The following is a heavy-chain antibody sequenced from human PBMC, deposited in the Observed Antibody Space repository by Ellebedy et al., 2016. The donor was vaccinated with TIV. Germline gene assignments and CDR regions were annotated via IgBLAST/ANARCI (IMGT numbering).Heavy chain of an antibody. D-gene: IGHD2-15*01. CDR1: GGTFSSYA. CDR3: AALLRGNFDY. J-gene: IGHJ4*02. Sequence: SVKVSCXASGGTFSSYAISWVRQAPGQGLEWMGGIIPIFGTANYAQKFQGRVTITADESTSTAYMELSSLRSEDTAVYYCAALLRGNFDYWGQGTLITVSS. V-gene: IGHV1-69*13. CDR2: IIPIFGTA.